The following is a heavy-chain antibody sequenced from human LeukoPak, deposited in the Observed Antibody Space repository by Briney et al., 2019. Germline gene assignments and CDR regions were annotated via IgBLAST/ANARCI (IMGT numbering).Heavy chain of an antibody. CDR3: ARDSVGVPTDFDY. V-gene: IGHV4-34*01. CDR2: INHSGST. D-gene: IGHD1-26*01. CDR1: GGSFSGYY. Sequence: SETLSLTCAVYGGSFSGYYWSWIRQPPGKGLEWIGEINHSGSTNYNPSLKSRVTISVDTSKNQFSLKLSSVTAADTAVYYCARDSVGVPTDFDYWGQGTLVTVSS. J-gene: IGHJ4*02.